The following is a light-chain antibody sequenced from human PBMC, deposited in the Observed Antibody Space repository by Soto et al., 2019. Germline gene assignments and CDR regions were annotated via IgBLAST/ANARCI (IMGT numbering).Light chain of an antibody. J-gene: IGKJ2*01. V-gene: IGKV3-20*01. CDR1: QSVFNNH. CDR2: GAS. Sequence: EIVLTQSPGTLSLSPGERATLSCRASQSVFNNHLAWYQQKPGQAPMLLMFGASSRATGIPDRLSGSGSGTALTLTISRLAPEDFAIYHCQQYGGSSRTFGQGTRLEIK. CDR3: QQYGGSSRT.